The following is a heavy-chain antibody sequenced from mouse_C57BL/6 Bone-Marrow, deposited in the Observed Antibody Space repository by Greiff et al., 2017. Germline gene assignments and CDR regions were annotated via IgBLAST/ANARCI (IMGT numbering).Heavy chain of an antibody. CDR1: GYTFTDYY. D-gene: IGHD1-1*01. Sequence: EVQLVESGPVLVKPGASVKMSCKASGYTFTDYYMNWVKQSHGKSLEWIGVINPYNGGTSYNQKFKGKATLTVDKSSSTAYMELNSLTSEDSAVYYCARSGGITTVVDYWGQGTTLTVSS. V-gene: IGHV1-19*01. CDR3: ARSGGITTVVDY. J-gene: IGHJ2*01. CDR2: INPYNGGT.